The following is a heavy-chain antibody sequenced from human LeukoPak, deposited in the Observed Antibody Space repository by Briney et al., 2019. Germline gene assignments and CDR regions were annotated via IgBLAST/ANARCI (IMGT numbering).Heavy chain of an antibody. Sequence: SETLSLTCTVSGDSIGDYYWSWVRQPPGKGLEWIGYIYKSGSSSYNPSLKSRVTISVDSSKNQFSLRLSSVTAADTAVYYCARLSTASGWYSWFDPWGQGTLVTVSS. V-gene: IGHV4-4*09. D-gene: IGHD6-19*01. CDR1: GDSIGDYY. CDR2: IYKSGSS. CDR3: ARLSTASGWYSWFDP. J-gene: IGHJ5*02.